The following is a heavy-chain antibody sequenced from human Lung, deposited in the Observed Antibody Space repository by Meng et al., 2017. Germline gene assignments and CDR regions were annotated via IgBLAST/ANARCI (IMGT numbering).Heavy chain of an antibody. CDR3: ARGPTTMAHDFDY. D-gene: IGHD4-11*01. CDR1: GGSFRYYY. Sequence: VAVQARGGGLLKASETPSVTGVGSGGSFRYYYWSWIRQPPGKGLEWIGEINHSGSTNYNPSLESRATISVDTSQNNLSLKLSSVTAADSAVYYCARGPTTMAHDFDYWGQGTLVTVSS. CDR2: INHSGST. J-gene: IGHJ4*02. V-gene: IGHV4-34*01.